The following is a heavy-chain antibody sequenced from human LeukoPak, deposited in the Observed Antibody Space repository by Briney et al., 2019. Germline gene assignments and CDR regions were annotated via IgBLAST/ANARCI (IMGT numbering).Heavy chain of an antibody. V-gene: IGHV3-30*03. Sequence: GGSLRLSCAASGFPLTDYWMTWVRQVPGKGLEWVAVISHDGTKKYYADSVKGRFTVSRDNSKNTLFLEMNSLRPEETALYYCARARQWLVGDAFDLWGQGTMVSVS. CDR2: ISHDGTKK. J-gene: IGHJ3*01. D-gene: IGHD6-19*01. CDR3: ARARQWLVGDAFDL. CDR1: GFPLTDYW.